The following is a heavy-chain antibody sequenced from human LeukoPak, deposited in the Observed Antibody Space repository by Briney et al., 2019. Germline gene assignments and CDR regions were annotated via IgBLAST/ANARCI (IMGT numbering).Heavy chain of an antibody. CDR3: ARGGYGDYRSYYYYMDV. CDR2: MNPNSGNT. CDR1: GYTFTGYY. D-gene: IGHD4-17*01. J-gene: IGHJ6*03. V-gene: IGHV1-8*02. Sequence: ASVKVSCKASGYTFTGYYMHWVRQATGQGLEWMGWMNPNSGNTGYAQKFQGRVTMTRNTSISTAYMELSSLRSEDTAVYYCARGGYGDYRSYYYYMDVWGKGTTVTVSS.